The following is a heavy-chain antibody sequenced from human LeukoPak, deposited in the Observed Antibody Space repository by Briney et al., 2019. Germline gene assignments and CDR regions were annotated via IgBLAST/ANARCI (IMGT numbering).Heavy chain of an antibody. CDR2: INPNSGGT. J-gene: IGHJ2*01. CDR1: GYTFTGNY. CDR3: ARMYSSSWYESWYFDL. Sequence: GASVKVSCKASGYTFTGNYMHWVRQAPGQGLEWMGWINPNSGGTNYAQKFQGRVTMTRDTSISTAYMELSRLRSDDTAVYYCARMYSSSWYESWYFDLWGRGTLVTVSS. D-gene: IGHD6-13*01. V-gene: IGHV1-2*02.